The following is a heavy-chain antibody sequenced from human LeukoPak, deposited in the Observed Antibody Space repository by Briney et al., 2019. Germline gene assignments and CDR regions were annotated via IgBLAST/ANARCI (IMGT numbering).Heavy chain of an antibody. CDR3: ARGSGVGWFDP. CDR1: GGSISSYY. Sequence: SGPTLVNPSETLSLTCTVSGGSISSYYWSWIRQPPGKGLEWIGYIYYSGSTNYNPSLKSRVTISVDTSKNQFSLKLSSVTAADTAVYYCARGSGVGWFDPWGQGTLVTVSS. V-gene: IGHV4-59*01. D-gene: IGHD1-26*01. CDR2: IYYSGST. J-gene: IGHJ5*02.